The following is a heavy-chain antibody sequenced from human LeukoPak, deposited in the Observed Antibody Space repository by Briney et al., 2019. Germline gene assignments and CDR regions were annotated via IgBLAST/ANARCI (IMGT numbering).Heavy chain of an antibody. CDR1: GGSISSYY. D-gene: IGHD2-15*01. CDR3: ARHPDCSGGSCYLGRYYYYGMGV. CDR2: IYYSGST. J-gene: IGHJ6*02. V-gene: IGHV4-59*08. Sequence: PSETLSLTCTVSGGSISSYYRSWIRQPPGKGLEWIGYIYYSGSTNYNPSLKSRVTISVDTSQNQISLKLSSVTAADTAVYYCARHPDCSGGSCYLGRYYYYGMGVWGQGTTVTVSS.